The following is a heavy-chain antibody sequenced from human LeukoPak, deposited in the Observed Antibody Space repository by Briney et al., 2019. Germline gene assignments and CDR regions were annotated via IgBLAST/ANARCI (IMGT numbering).Heavy chain of an antibody. V-gene: IGHV1-2*02. CDR1: GHTFTGYY. CDR3: ARIVGYCSSNICFDY. CDR2: INPNSGDT. D-gene: IGHD2-2*01. Sequence: GASVKVSCKASGHTFTGYYIHWLRQAPGQGLEWMAWINPNSGDTNYAQKFQGRVTLTRDTSISTAYMELSRLRSDDTAVYYCARIVGYCSSNICFDYWGQGTLVTVSS. J-gene: IGHJ4*02.